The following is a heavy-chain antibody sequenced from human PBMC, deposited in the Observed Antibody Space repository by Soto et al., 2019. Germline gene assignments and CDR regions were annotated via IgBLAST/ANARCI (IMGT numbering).Heavy chain of an antibody. Sequence: HPGGSLRISCAASGFTFSSYAMSWVRQAPGKGLEWVSAISGSGGSTYYADSVKGRFTISRDNSKNTLYLQMNSLRAEDTAVYYCAKRSDGSYSNDYWGQGTLVTVSS. CDR1: GFTFSSYA. D-gene: IGHD3-10*01. J-gene: IGHJ4*02. CDR2: ISGSGGST. V-gene: IGHV3-23*01. CDR3: AKRSDGSYSNDY.